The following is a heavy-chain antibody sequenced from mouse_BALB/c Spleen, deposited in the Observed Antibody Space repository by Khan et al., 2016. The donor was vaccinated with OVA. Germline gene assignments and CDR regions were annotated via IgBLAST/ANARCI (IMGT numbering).Heavy chain of an antibody. Sequence: QIQLVQSGPELKKPGETVKISCKASGYTFRSFGMSWVKQAPGKGLKWMGWINTYTGEPTYADDFKGRYVFSLETSASTAYLQINNLKNEDTATXFCARPPYFSYVMVYWGQGTSVTVSS. J-gene: IGHJ4*01. CDR3: ARPPYFSYVMVY. CDR1: GYTFRSFG. CDR2: INTYTGEP. V-gene: IGHV9-3-1*01. D-gene: IGHD2-10*01.